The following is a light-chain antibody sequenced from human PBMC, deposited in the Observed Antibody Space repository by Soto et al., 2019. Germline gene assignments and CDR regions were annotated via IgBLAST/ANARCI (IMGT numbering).Light chain of an antibody. CDR2: GAS. V-gene: IGKV3-20*01. CDR3: QQYGSSPWT. Sequence: ENVLTQSPGTLSLSPGERATLSCMASQSVSSSYLAWYQQKPGQAPRPLIYGASSRAIGIPDRFSGSGSGTDFTLTISRLEPEDFAVYYCQQYGSSPWTFGQGTKVEIK. J-gene: IGKJ1*01. CDR1: QSVSSSY.